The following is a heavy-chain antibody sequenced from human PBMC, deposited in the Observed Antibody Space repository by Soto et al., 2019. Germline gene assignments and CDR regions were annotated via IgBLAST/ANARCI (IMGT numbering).Heavy chain of an antibody. Sequence: EVQLLESGGGLVQPGGSLRLSCAASGFTFSSYAMSWVHQAPGKGLEWVSAISGSGGSTYYADSVKGRFTISRDNSKNTLYLQMNSLRAEDTAVYYCAKRGILPIAPDYWGQGTLVTVSS. J-gene: IGHJ4*02. D-gene: IGHD6-13*01. CDR3: AKRGILPIAPDY. CDR1: GFTFSSYA. V-gene: IGHV3-23*01. CDR2: ISGSGGST.